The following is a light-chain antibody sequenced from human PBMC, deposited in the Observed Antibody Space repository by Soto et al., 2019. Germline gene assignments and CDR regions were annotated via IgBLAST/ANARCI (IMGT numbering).Light chain of an antibody. CDR2: WAS. CDR3: QQYFITPLT. V-gene: IGKV4-1*01. J-gene: IGKJ4*01. Sequence: DIVMTQSPDSLAVSLGERATLNCKSSQSVLYNSNNKNYLAWHQQKPGQPPKLLIYWASTRESGVPDRFSGSGSETDFTLTISSLQAEDVAVYYCQQYFITPLTFGGGTKVEIK. CDR1: QSVLYNSNNKNY.